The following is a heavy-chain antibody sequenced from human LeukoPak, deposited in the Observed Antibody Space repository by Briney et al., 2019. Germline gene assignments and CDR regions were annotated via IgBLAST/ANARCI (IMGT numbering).Heavy chain of an antibody. D-gene: IGHD1-26*01. CDR3: ARGGSYYLS. J-gene: IGHJ4*02. V-gene: IGHV3-7*01. CDR1: AFTFSSYW. Sequence: GGSLRLSCAASAFTFSSYWMSWVRQAPGKGLEWVANIKQDGSEKYYVDSVKGRFTISRDNAKNSLYLQMNSLRAEDTAVYYCARGGSYYLSWGQGTLVTVSS. CDR2: IKQDGSEK.